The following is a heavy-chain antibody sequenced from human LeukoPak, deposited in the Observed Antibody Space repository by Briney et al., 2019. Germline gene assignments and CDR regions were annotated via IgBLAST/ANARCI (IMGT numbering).Heavy chain of an antibody. Sequence: ASAKVSCKSSGYTFTGYFVHWVRQAPGQGLEWMGWISAYNGNTNYAQKLQGRVTMTTDTSTSTAYMELRSLRSDDTAVYYCARGGSPDYWGQGTLVTVSS. CDR1: GYTFTGYF. D-gene: IGHD1-26*01. J-gene: IGHJ4*02. V-gene: IGHV1-18*04. CDR2: ISAYNGNT. CDR3: ARGGSPDY.